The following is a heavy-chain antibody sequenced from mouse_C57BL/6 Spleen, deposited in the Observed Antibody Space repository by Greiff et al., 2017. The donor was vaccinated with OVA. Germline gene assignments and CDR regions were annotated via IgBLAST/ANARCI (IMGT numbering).Heavy chain of an antibody. CDR2: ISSGSSTI. D-gene: IGHD2-1*01. CDR1: GFTFSDYG. CDR3: ARQGYYGNYEAWFAY. Sequence: DVMLVESGGGLVKPGGSLKLSCAASGFTFSDYGMHWVRQAPEKGLEWVAYISSGSSTIYYADTVKGRFTISRDNAKNTLFLQMTSLRSEDTAMYYCARQGYYGNYEAWFAYWGQGTLVTVSA. V-gene: IGHV5-17*01. J-gene: IGHJ3*01.